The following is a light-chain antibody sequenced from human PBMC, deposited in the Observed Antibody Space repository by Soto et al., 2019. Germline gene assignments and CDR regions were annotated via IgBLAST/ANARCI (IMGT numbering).Light chain of an antibody. CDR2: DAS. V-gene: IGKV3-15*01. CDR1: QSVSRK. CDR3: QHYNNWPYT. Sequence: IVMTQSPATLSVSPGERATLSCRASQSVSRKLAWYQQKPGQAPTLLIFDASTRATGVPATFSGSGSGTDSTLTISGLQSEDFAVYYCQHYNNWPYTFGQGTKVDIK. J-gene: IGKJ2*01.